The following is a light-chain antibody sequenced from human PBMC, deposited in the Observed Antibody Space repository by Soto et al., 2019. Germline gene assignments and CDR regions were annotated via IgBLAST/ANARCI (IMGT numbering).Light chain of an antibody. Sequence: DIQMTQSPSSLSASVGDRVTITCQASQNINNYLNWYQQKPGRAPKLLIYDASNLEAGVPSRFRGSGSGTDFTLTISSLQPEDFATYYCQQYDSYPTFGQGTRLEIK. V-gene: IGKV1-33*01. CDR3: QQYDSYPT. CDR2: DAS. CDR1: QNINNY. J-gene: IGKJ5*01.